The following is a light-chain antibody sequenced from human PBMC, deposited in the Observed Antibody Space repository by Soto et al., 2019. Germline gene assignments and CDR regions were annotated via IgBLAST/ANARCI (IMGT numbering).Light chain of an antibody. CDR1: TGSVTTSCY. CDR2: STS. V-gene: IGLV7-43*01. J-gene: IGLJ7*01. Sequence: QAVVTQEPSLTVSPGGTVTLTCGSGTGSVTTSCYPTWVQQKPGQPPRTLFYSTSNRQSWTPAHFSASVRGGKAALTLSGVRPEDEADYYCLLYFDGVGVFGGGTQLTVL. CDR3: LLYFDGVGV.